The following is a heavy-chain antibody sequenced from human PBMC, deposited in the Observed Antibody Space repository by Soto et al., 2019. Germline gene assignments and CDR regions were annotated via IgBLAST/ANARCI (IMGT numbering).Heavy chain of an antibody. Sequence: EVHLVESEGRLVHPGGSLRIACAASGFTFSTYWMHWVRQAPGKGLVWVSRINADGTTTTYADSVKGRFTISRDNAKNTLYLQMNSLRAEDTAVYFCATVATHSYNWLDPWGQGTLVTISS. V-gene: IGHV3-74*01. D-gene: IGHD3-3*02. CDR3: ATVATHSYNWLDP. CDR2: INADGTTT. CDR1: GFTFSTYW. J-gene: IGHJ5*02.